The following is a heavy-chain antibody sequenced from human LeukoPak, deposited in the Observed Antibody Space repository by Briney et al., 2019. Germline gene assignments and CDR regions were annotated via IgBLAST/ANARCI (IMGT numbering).Heavy chain of an antibody. CDR1: RFTFSSYG. CDR2: IRYDGSNK. D-gene: IGHD1-1*01. CDR3: ARDQLGAVLYFDY. Sequence: GGSLRLSCAASRFTFSSYGMHWVRQAPGKGLEWVAFIRYDGSNKYYADSVKGRFTISRDNSKNTLYLQINSLRVEDTAVYYCARDQLGAVLYFDYWGQGALVTVSS. J-gene: IGHJ4*02. V-gene: IGHV3-30*02.